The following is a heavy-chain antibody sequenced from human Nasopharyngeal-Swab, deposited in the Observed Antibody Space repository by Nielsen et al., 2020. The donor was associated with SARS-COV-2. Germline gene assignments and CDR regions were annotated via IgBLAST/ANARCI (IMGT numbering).Heavy chain of an antibody. J-gene: IGHJ4*02. D-gene: IGHD1-26*01. CDR1: GGSISSYY. Sequence: SETLSLTCTVSGGSISSYYWSWIRQPPGKGLEWIGYIYYSGSTNYNPSLKSRVTISVDTSKNQFSLKLSSVTAADTAVYYCARVGATFRDNEYFDYWGQGILVTVSS. CDR2: IYYSGST. CDR3: ARVGATFRDNEYFDY. V-gene: IGHV4-59*08.